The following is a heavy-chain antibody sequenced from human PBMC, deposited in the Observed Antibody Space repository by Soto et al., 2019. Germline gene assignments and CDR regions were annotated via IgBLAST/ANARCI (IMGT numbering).Heavy chain of an antibody. CDR3: ARVFLGCSGGSCYPNWFDP. D-gene: IGHD2-15*01. V-gene: IGHV3-48*01. Sequence: PGGSLRLSCAASGFTFSSYSMNWVRQAPGKGLEWVSYISSSSSTIYYADSVKGRFTISRDNAKNSLYLQMNSLRAEDTAVYYCARVFLGCSGGSCYPNWFDPWGQGTLVTVSS. CDR1: GFTFSSYS. J-gene: IGHJ5*02. CDR2: ISSSSSTI.